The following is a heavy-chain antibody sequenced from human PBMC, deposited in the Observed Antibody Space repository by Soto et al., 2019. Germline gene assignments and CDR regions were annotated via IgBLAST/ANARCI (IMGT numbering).Heavy chain of an antibody. CDR1: GYTFTRYY. CDR2: INPSGGST. J-gene: IGHJ3*02. V-gene: IGHV1-46*01. D-gene: IGHD6-13*01. Sequence: QVQLEQSGAEVKKPGASVKVSCKASGYTFTRYYMHWVRQAPGQGLEWMGIINPSGGSTSDAEEFQGRVTLTRDTSTSTVYMELTSLRSEDTAVYYCARSRGGSTWYDAFDIWGQGTMVTVSS. CDR3: ARSRGGSTWYDAFDI.